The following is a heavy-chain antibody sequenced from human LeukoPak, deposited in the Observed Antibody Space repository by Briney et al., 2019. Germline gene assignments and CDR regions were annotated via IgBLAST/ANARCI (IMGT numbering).Heavy chain of an antibody. CDR1: GYTFTGYY. CDR3: ARGITIFGVVPDYYYGMDV. Sequence: ASVKVSRKASGYTFTGYYMHWVRQAPGQGLEWMGWINPNSGGTNYAQKFQGRVTMTRDTSISTAYMELSRLRSDDTAVYYCARGITIFGVVPDYYYGMDVWGQGTTVTVSS. CDR2: INPNSGGT. D-gene: IGHD3-3*01. V-gene: IGHV1-2*02. J-gene: IGHJ6*02.